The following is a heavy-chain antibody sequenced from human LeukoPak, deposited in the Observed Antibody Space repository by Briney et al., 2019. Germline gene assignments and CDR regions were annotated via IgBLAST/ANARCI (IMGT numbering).Heavy chain of an antibody. D-gene: IGHD6-6*01. Sequence: SETLSLTCTVSGGSISSGGYYWSWIRQHPGKGLEWIGYIYYSGSTYYNLSLKSRVTISVDTSKNQFSLKLSSVTAADTAVYYCACAVDGSSSPGYGMDVWGQGTTVTVSS. J-gene: IGHJ6*02. CDR2: IYYSGST. CDR3: ACAVDGSSSPGYGMDV. CDR1: GGSISSGGYY. V-gene: IGHV4-31*03.